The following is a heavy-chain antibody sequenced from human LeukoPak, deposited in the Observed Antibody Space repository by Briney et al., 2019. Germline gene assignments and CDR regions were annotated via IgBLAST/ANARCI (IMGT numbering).Heavy chain of an antibody. V-gene: IGHV3-11*05. J-gene: IGHJ1*01. CDR3: AKDGDFSIAVACFFQH. CDR1: GFTFSDYY. CDR2: ISSSSTYT. D-gene: IGHD6-19*01. Sequence: GRTLRLSCAASGFTFSDYYMSWIRQAPGKGLEWVSYISSSSTYTNYADSVKGRFTISRDNSKNTLYLQMNSLRAEDTAVYYCAKDGDFSIAVACFFQHWGQGTLVTVST.